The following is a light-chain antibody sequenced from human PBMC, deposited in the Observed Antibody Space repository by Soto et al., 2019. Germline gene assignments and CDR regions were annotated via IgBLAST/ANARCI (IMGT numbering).Light chain of an antibody. CDR3: QQYGNWLGT. Sequence: EIVLTQSPGTLSLSPGERATLSCRASQRISSTYFSWYQQRHGQAPRLLIYSASTRAAGIPDRFSGSGSGTDFTLTISRLEPEDFAVYYCQQYGNWLGTFGQGTKVDIK. CDR2: SAS. J-gene: IGKJ1*01. CDR1: QRISSTY. V-gene: IGKV3-20*01.